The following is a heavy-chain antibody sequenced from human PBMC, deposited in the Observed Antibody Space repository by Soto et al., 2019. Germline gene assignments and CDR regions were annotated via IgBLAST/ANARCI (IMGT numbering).Heavy chain of an antibody. CDR3: QMVRRGLFIMDF. D-gene: IGHD3-10*01. CDR2: IYHNGTT. Sequence: PSETLSLTCAVSGGSITNSPWWSWVRQAPGKGLEWIGEIYHNGTTNYNPSLESRVTMSVDKSKNQFSLNLRSMTAADTAVYECQMVRRGLFIMDFWGQGTTVTVFS. CDR1: GGSITNSPW. J-gene: IGHJ6*02. V-gene: IGHV4-4*02.